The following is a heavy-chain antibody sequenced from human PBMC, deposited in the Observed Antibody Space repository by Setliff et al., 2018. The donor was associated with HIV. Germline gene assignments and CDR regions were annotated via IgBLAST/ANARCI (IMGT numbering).Heavy chain of an antibody. J-gene: IGHJ5*02. CDR3: ARDRCNSVACYLYNWFDP. V-gene: IGHV1-3*04. Sequence: ASVKVSCKASGGTFSSYAISWVRQAPGQRPEWMGWINTGNGNTKYSQIFRDRVTFTRDTSADTVYMEVSSLRSEDTAVYYCARDRCNSVACYLYNWFDPWGQGTLVTV. CDR1: GGTFSSYA. CDR2: INTGNGNT. D-gene: IGHD2-2*01.